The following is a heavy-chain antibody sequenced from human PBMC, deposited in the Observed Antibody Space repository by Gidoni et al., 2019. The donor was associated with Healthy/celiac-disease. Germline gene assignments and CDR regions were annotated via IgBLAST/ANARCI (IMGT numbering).Heavy chain of an antibody. CDR2: ISWNSSSR. J-gene: IGHJ4*02. V-gene: IGHV3-9*01. CDR3: AKDSGRCRGEFDY. CDR1: GSPCDDYA. D-gene: IGHD3-10*01. Sequence: EAHLLESVCVLAQPARSVRPSCAASGSPCDDYAMHWVRQALGKGLGWVSGISWNSSSRGYADSVKSRFTISRDNAKNSLYLQMNSLRAEDTALYYCAKDSGRCRGEFDYWGQGTLVTVSS.